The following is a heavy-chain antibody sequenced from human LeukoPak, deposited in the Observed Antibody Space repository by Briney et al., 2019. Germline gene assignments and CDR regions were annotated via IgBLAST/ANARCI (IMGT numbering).Heavy chain of an antibody. J-gene: IGHJ4*02. CDR2: ISYDGSNK. CDR1: GFTFSSYA. V-gene: IGHV3-30-3*01. Sequence: GGSLRLSCAAPGFTFSSYAMHWVRQAPGKGLEWVAVISYDGSNKYYADSVKGRFTISRDNSKNTPYLQMNSLRAEDTAVYYCGGDIVVVPAATDFDYWGQGTLVTVSS. D-gene: IGHD2-2*01. CDR3: GGDIVVVPAATDFDY.